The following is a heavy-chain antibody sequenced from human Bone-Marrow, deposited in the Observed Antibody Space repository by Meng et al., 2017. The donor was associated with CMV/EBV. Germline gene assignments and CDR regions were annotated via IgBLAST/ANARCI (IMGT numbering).Heavy chain of an antibody. CDR2: ISSSSSYI. J-gene: IGHJ3*02. Sequence: GESLKISCAASGFTFSSYSMNWVRQAPGKGLEWVSSISSSSSYIYYADSVKGRFTISRDNAKNSLYLQMNSLRAEDTAVYYCAREVAPAYYYDSSGYYEGGAFDIWGQGTMVTVSS. CDR1: GFTFSSYS. CDR3: AREVAPAYYYDSSGYYEGGAFDI. D-gene: IGHD3-22*01. V-gene: IGHV3-21*01.